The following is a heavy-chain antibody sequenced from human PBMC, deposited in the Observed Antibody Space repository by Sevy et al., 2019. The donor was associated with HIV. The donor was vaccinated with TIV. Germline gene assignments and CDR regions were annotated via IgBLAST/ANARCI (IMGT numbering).Heavy chain of an antibody. CDR2: ISGSGGST. J-gene: IGHJ5*02. V-gene: IGHV3-23*01. CDR3: AKETARPFGPHWFDP. Sequence: GGSLRLSCAASGFTFSSYAMSWVRQAPGKGLEWVSAISGSGGSTYYADSVKGRFTISRDNSKNTLYLQMNSLRAEDMAVYYCAKETARPFGPHWFDPWGQGTLVTVSS. CDR1: GFTFSSYA. D-gene: IGHD6-6*01.